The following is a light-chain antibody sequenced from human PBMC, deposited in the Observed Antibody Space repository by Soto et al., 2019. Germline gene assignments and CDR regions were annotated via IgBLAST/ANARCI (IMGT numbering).Light chain of an antibody. CDR3: SSYAGSNTDYV. CDR2: EVS. V-gene: IGLV2-8*01. J-gene: IGLJ1*01. CDR1: SSDVGGYNY. Sequence: QSVLTQPPSASGSPGQSVTISCTGTSSDVGGYNYVSWYQQHPGKVSKLMIYEVSKRPSGVPDRFSGSKSGNTASLTVSGLQAEDEADYYCSSYAGSNTDYVFGTGTKVTVL.